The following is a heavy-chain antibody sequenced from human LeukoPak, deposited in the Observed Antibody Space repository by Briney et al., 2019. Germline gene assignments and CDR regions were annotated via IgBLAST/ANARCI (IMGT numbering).Heavy chain of an antibody. CDR2: ISWNSGTI. J-gene: IGHJ4*02. CDR3: ARDGQQITMVRGVIDY. Sequence: PGGSLRLSCAGSGFIFNNYAMHWVRQPPGKGLEWVSGISWNSGTIYYADSVKGRFTISRDNAKNSLYLQMNSLRAEDTAVYYCARDGQQITMVRGVIDYWGQGTLVTVSS. D-gene: IGHD3-10*01. V-gene: IGHV3-9*01. CDR1: GFIFNNYA.